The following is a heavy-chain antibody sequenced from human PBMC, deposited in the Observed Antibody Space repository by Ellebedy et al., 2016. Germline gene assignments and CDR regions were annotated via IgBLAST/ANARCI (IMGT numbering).Heavy chain of an antibody. V-gene: IGHV4-34*01. Sequence: SETLSLTXAVDGGSFSAYYWSWIRQPPGKGLEWIGEINHSGYTNYNPSLKSRVTISVDTSKSQFSLKLSSVAAADTAVYYCASAKGDVWGKGTTVTVSS. CDR3: ASAKGDV. J-gene: IGHJ6*04. CDR1: GGSFSAYY. CDR2: INHSGYT.